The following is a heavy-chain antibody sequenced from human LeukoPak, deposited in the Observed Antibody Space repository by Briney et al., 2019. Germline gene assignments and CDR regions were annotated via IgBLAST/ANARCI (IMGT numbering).Heavy chain of an antibody. V-gene: IGHV3-30*02. D-gene: IGHD3-10*01. CDR3: AKDPHYYGSGTQEFDP. CDR1: GFTFNRFG. J-gene: IGHJ5*02. CDR2: VRYDGSSK. Sequence: GGSLRLSCVASGFTFNRFGMHWVRQAPGKGLEWVAFVRYDGSSKQYGDPVKGRVTIFRDNSKNTLYLQMNSLRPEDTAMYYCAKDPHYYGSGTQEFDPWGQGTLVTVSS.